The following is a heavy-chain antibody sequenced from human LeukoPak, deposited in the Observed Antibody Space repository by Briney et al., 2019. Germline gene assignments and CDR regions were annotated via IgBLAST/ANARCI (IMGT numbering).Heavy chain of an antibody. D-gene: IGHD2-15*01. J-gene: IGHJ3*02. CDR1: GGSFSGYY. CDR3: ARELREYGVFDI. CDR2: INHTGST. V-gene: IGHV4-34*01. Sequence: SETLSLTCAVDGGSFSGYYWSWIRQPPGKGLEWIGEINHTGSTNYNTSLKSRVTLSVDTSKNQFSLKLSSVTAADTAVYYCARELREYGVFDIWGQGTMVTVSS.